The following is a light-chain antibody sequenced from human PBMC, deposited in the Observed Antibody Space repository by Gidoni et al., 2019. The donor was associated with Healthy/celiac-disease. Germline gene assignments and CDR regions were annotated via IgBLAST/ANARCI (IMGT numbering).Light chain of an antibody. CDR2: SNN. CDR3: AAWDDSLNVV. V-gene: IGLV1-44*01. CDR1: SSNIGSNT. Sequence: QSVLTQPPSASGTPGQRVTISCSGSSSNIGSNTVNWYQQLQGTAPNLLIYSNNQRPSGVPDRFSGSKSGTSASLAISGLQSEDEADYYCAAWDDSLNVVFGGGTKLTVL. J-gene: IGLJ2*01.